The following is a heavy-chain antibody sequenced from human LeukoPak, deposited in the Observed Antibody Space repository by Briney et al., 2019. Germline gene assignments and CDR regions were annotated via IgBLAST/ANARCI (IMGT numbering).Heavy chain of an antibody. CDR3: GRDEEGPNTVDY. CDR1: GFTFSSYW. J-gene: IGHJ4*02. CDR2: VNRDGSDT. D-gene: IGHD2-2*02. V-gene: IGHV3-74*01. Sequence: GGSLRLSCAASGFTFSSYWMHWVPHVPGKGLVWISCVNRDGSDTRYADSVKGRFTISRDNAKNTLYLQLNSLRADDTAVYYCGRDEEGPNTVDYWGQGTLVTVSS.